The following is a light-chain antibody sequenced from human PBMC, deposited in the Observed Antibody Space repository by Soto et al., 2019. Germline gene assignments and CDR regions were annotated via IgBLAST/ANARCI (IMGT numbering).Light chain of an antibody. CDR1: SSAVGGYNY. Sequence: QSVLTQPASVSGPPGQSIAISCTGRSSAVGGYNYDSWYQQHPGKAPKLMVYDVSNRPSGDSNRFSGSKSGNTASLTISWLQAEDEADYYCSSYTSSSTYVFGTGTKVTV. CDR2: DVS. V-gene: IGLV2-14*01. CDR3: SSYTSSSTYV. J-gene: IGLJ1*01.